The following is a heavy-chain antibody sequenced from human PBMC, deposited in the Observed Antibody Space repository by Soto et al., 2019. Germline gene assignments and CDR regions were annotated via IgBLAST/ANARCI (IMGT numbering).Heavy chain of an antibody. CDR2: IYYSGST. D-gene: IGHD4-17*01. Sequence: LTCTVSGGSISSYYWSWIRQPPGKGLEWIGYIYYSGSTNYNPSLKSRVTISVDTSKNQFSLKLSSVTAADTAVYYCARLVRGDYNFDYWGQGTLVTVSS. CDR3: ARLVRGDYNFDY. CDR1: GGSISSYY. V-gene: IGHV4-59*01. J-gene: IGHJ4*02.